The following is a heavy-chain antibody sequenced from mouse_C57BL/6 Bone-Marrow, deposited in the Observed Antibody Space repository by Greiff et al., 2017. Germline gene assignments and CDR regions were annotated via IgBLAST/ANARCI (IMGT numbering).Heavy chain of an antibody. CDR3: ARWWDEGFAY. J-gene: IGHJ3*01. D-gene: IGHD1-1*02. CDR2: INPYNGGT. Sequence: VQLQQSGPELVKPGASVKMSCKASGYTFTDYYMNWVKQSHGKSLEWIGVINPYNGGTSYNQKFKGKATLTVDKSSSTAYMELNSLTSEDSAVYYCARWWDEGFAYWGQGTLVTVSA. V-gene: IGHV1-19*01. CDR1: GYTFTDYY.